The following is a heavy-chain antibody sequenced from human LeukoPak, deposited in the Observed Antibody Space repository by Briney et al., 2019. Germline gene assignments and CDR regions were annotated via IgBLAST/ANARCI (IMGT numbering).Heavy chain of an antibody. J-gene: IGHJ6*03. CDR1: GFTFSSYS. CDR2: ISSSSSYI. Sequence: GGSLRLSCAASGFTFSSYSMNWVRQAPGKGLEWVSSISSSSSYIYYADSVKGRFTISRDNAENSLYLQMNSLRAEDTAVYYCASSSGWYGGDYYYMDVWGKGTTVTVSS. V-gene: IGHV3-21*01. D-gene: IGHD6-19*01. CDR3: ASSSGWYGGDYYYMDV.